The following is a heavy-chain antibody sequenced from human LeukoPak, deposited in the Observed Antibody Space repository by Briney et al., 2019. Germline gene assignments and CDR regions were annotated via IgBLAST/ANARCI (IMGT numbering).Heavy chain of an antibody. V-gene: IGHV1-46*01. CDR2: INPSGGST. D-gene: IGHD4-23*01. Sequence: GASVKVSCKASGYTFTSYYMHWVRQAPGQGLEWMGIINPSGGSTSYAQKFQGRVTVTRDTSTSTVYMELSSLRSEDTAVYYCARDYHDYGGNAYFDYWGQGTLVTVSS. CDR3: ARDYHDYGGNAYFDY. CDR1: GYTFTSYY. J-gene: IGHJ4*02.